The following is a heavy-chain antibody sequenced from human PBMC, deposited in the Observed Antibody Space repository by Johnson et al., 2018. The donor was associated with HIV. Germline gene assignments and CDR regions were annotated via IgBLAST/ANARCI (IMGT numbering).Heavy chain of an antibody. CDR3: VRVRGGTGHGAFDI. CDR2: ISYDASNK. CDR1: AFTFSSYA. J-gene: IGHJ3*02. V-gene: IGHV3-30*04. Sequence: QMQLVESGGGVVQPGRSLRLSCAASAFTFSSYAMHWVRQAPGKGLEWVAVISYDASNKYYADSVKGRYTISRDNSKNTLYLQMNSLRTEDTAVYYCVRVRGGTGHGAFDIWGQGTMVTVSS.